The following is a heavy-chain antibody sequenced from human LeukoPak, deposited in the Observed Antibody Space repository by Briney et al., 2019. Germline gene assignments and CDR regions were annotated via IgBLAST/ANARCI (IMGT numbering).Heavy chain of an antibody. D-gene: IGHD5-18*01. CDR2: IKQDGSEK. CDR3: ARVDTAMVIDY. V-gene: IGHV3-7*03. Sequence: ANIKQDGSEKYYVDSVKGRFTISRDNAKNSLYLQMNSLRAEDTAVYYCARVDTAMVIDYWGQGTLVTVSS. J-gene: IGHJ4*02.